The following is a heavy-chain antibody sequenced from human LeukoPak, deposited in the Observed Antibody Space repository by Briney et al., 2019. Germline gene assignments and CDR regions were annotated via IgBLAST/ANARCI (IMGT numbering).Heavy chain of an antibody. CDR2: INPSGGST. V-gene: IGHV1-46*01. D-gene: IGHD3-10*01. CDR3: ARDRITMVRGVIITHNWFDP. CDR1: GNTFTDLS. Sequence: ASVKVSCKVSGNTFTDLSMNWVRQAPGQGLEWMGIINPSGGSTSYAQKFQGRVTMTRDTSTSTVYMELSSLRSEDTAVYYCARDRITMVRGVIITHNWFDPWGQGTLVTVSS. J-gene: IGHJ5*02.